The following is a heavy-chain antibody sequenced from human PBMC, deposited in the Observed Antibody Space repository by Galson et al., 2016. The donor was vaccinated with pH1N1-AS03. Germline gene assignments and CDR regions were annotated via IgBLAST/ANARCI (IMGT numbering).Heavy chain of an antibody. D-gene: IGHD6-13*01. CDR1: GFTFSTYA. Sequence: SLRLSCAAAGFTFSTYAMHWVRQAPGKGLEWVAFIRYDGINKYYADSVKGRFTISRDNPKNTMYLQMNSLRTEDTAVYYCANREKAATGQFDYWGQGTLVTVSS. CDR2: IRYDGINK. CDR3: ANREKAATGQFDY. V-gene: IGHV3-30*02. J-gene: IGHJ4*02.